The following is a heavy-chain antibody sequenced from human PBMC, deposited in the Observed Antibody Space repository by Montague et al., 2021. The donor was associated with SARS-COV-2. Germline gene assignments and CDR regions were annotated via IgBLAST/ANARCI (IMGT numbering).Heavy chain of an antibody. D-gene: IGHD2-15*01. V-gene: IGHV4-59*01. CDR2: INYSGST. Sequence: SETLSLTCTVAGGSISSYYWSWIRQPPGKGLEWIGYINYSGSTNYNPSLKSRVTISVDTSKYQFSLNLSSVTAADTAVYYCARNLVVHYWYGMDVWGQGTTVTVSS. CDR1: GGSISSYY. J-gene: IGHJ6*02. CDR3: ARNLVVHYWYGMDV.